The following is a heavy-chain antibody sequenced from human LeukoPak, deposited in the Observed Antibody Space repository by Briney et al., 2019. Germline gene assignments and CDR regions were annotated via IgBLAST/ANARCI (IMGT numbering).Heavy chain of an antibody. CDR3: ARNNWIQLWLWDY. Sequence: PSETLSLTCTVSGGSISSYYRSWIRQPPGKGLEWIGYIYYSGSTNYNPSLKSRVTISVDTSKNQFSLKLSSVTAADTAVYYCARNNWIQLWLWDYWGQGTLVTVSS. D-gene: IGHD5-18*01. V-gene: IGHV4-59*01. CDR1: GGSISSYY. CDR2: IYYSGST. J-gene: IGHJ4*02.